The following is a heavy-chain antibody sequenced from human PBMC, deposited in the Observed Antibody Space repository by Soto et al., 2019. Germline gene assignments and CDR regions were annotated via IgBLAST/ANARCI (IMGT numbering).Heavy chain of an antibody. D-gene: IGHD1-26*01. CDR2: ISYDGSNK. J-gene: IGHJ3*02. CDR1: GFTFSSYA. Sequence: GESLKISCAASGFTFSSYAMHWVRQAPGKGLEWVAVISYDGSNKYYADSVKGRFTISRDNSKNTLYLQMNSLRAEDTAVYYCARSPGMGDAFDIWGQGTMVTVSS. V-gene: IGHV3-30*04. CDR3: ARSPGMGDAFDI.